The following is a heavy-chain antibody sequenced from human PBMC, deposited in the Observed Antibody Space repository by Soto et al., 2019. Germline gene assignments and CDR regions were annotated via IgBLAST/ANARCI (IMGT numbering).Heavy chain of an antibody. V-gene: IGHV5-51*01. CDR3: ATPGGRDFNAFDV. D-gene: IGHD2-21*02. CDR1: GYTFTRNW. Sequence: GESLRISCKGSGYTFTRNWIGWVRQMPGKGLEWMGIIFPIDSDTRYSPSSQGQVTISADNSISTAYLQWSSLKASDTAIYYCATPGGRDFNAFDVWGQGTMVTVSS. CDR2: IFPIDSDT. J-gene: IGHJ3*01.